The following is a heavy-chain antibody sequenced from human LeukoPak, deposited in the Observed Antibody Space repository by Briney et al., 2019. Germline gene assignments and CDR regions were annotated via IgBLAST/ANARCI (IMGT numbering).Heavy chain of an antibody. CDR3: ARMSFHYDYVWGSPRGAFDI. J-gene: IGHJ3*02. CDR1: GGSFSGYY. D-gene: IGHD3-16*01. Sequence: SETLSLTCAVYGGSFSGYYWSWIRQPPGKGLEWIGEINHSGSTNYNPSLKSRVTISVDTSKNQFSLKLSSVNAADTAVYYCARMSFHYDYVWGSPRGAFDIWGQGTMVTVSS. CDR2: INHSGST. V-gene: IGHV4-34*01.